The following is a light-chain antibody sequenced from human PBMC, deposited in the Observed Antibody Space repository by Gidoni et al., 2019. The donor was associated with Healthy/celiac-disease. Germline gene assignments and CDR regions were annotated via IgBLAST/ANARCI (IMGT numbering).Light chain of an antibody. CDR1: QSVLYSSNNQNY. CDR3: QQYYSTPPS. J-gene: IGKJ5*01. V-gene: IGKV4-1*01. Sequence: DIVMTQSPDSLAVSLGERATINCKSSQSVLYSSNNQNYLAWYQQKPGHPPKLLIYWASTRESGVPDRFSGSGSGTDSTLTISSLQAEDVAVYYCQQYYSTPPSFGQGTRLEIK. CDR2: WAS.